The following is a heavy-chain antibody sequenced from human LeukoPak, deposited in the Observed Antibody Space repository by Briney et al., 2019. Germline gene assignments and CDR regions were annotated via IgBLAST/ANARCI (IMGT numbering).Heavy chain of an antibody. D-gene: IGHD6-6*01. J-gene: IGHJ6*03. V-gene: IGHV4-59*01. CDR1: GGSISSYY. CDR3: ARGRLAARPYYYYMDV. Sequence: PSETLSLTCTVSGGSISSYYWSWIQQPPGKGLEWIGYIYYSGSTNYNPSLKSRVTIDTSKTQFSLKLSSVTAADTAVYYCARGRLAARPYYYYMDVWGKGTTVTVSS. CDR2: IYYSGST.